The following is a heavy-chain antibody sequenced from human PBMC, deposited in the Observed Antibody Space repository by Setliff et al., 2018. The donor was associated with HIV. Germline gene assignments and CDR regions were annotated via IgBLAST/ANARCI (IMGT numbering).Heavy chain of an antibody. CDR3: ARMRLDGGYSYDY. J-gene: IGHJ4*02. Sequence: PSETLSLTCTVSGASISSSTDYWGWIRQSPGKGLEWIGSRYYSGSTYQNPSLKSRVTISVDTSKNLFSLKLSSVTAADTGVYYCARMRLDGGYSYDYWGQGTLVTVSS. CDR1: GASISSSTDY. V-gene: IGHV4-39*07. D-gene: IGHD5-12*01. CDR2: RYYSGST.